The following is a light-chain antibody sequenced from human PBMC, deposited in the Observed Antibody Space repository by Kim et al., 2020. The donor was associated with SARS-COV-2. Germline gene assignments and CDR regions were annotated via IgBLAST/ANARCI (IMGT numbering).Light chain of an antibody. J-gene: IGLJ3*02. CDR1: RSNIGNNP. CDR3: ATWDSSLSVGV. Sequence: QSVLTQPPSVSAAPGHKVTISCSGSRSNIGNNPVSLYQQFPGTAPRLITYDNDKRPSGIPDRFSSSKSGTSATLGITGLRTGDEADYYCATWDSSLSVGVFGGGTQLTVL. V-gene: IGLV1-51*01. CDR2: DND.